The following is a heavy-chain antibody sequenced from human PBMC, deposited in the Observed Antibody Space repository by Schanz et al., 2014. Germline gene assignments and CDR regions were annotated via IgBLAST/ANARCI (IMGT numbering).Heavy chain of an antibody. V-gene: IGHV1-69*08. CDR1: GGTFSSST. Sequence: QVQLVQSGAEVKKPGSSVKVSCKASGGTFSSSTLTWVRQAPGQGLEWMGRIIPILDKTNYAQKFQDRVTMTADKSTSTVYMELSSLRSEDTAVYYCARDGEAAAGCDYWGQGTLVTVSS. J-gene: IGHJ4*02. CDR2: IIPILDKT. D-gene: IGHD6-13*01. CDR3: ARDGEAAAGCDY.